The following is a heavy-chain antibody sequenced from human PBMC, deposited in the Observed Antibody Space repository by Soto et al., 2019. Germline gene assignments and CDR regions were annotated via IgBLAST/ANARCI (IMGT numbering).Heavy chain of an antibody. Sequence: QVQLQESGPGLVKPSQTLSLTCTVSGGSISSGGYYWSWIRQHPGKGLEWIGYIYYSGSTYYNPSLKSRVTISVDTSKNQFSLKLSSVTAADPSVYYCASLSTISSQSYYYFDYCGQGTMVTVSS. J-gene: IGHJ4*01. CDR1: GGSISSGGYY. CDR3: ASLSTISSQSYYYFDY. CDR2: IYYSGST. V-gene: IGHV4-31*03. D-gene: IGHD2-2*01.